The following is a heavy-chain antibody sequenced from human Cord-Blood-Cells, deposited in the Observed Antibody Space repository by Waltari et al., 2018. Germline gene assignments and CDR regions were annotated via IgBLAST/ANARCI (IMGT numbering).Heavy chain of an antibody. V-gene: IGHV7-4-1*01. CDR1: GYTFTSYA. CDR2: INTNSGNP. J-gene: IGHJ6*02. Sequence: QVQLVQSGPELKKPGASVKASCNASGYTFTSYAIHWARQAPGHGLEWMGWINTNSGNPTYAQGFTGQFVFSLDTSVSTAYLQICSLKAEDTAVYYCAREEVGYSNYIYYYYGMDVWGQGTTVTVSS. D-gene: IGHD4-4*01. CDR3: AREEVGYSNYIYYYYGMDV.